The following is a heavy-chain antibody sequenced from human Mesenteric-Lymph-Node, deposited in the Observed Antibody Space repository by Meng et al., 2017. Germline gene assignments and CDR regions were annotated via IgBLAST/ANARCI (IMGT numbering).Heavy chain of an antibody. CDR3: ARGKQDAWELLAY. CDR1: GVSISSNIR. Sequence: GHGLVKPSGTLSLTCGVSGVSISSNIRWTWVRQPPGKGLEWIGDIDDSGSTNYNPSLNSRISISLDKSKNHFSLKVNSVTAADTAVYYCARGKQDAWELLAYWGQGALVTVSS. CDR2: IDDSGST. J-gene: IGHJ4*02. V-gene: IGHV4-4*02. D-gene: IGHD1-26*01.